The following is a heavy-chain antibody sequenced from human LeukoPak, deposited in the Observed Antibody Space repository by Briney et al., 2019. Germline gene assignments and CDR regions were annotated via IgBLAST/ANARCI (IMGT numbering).Heavy chain of an antibody. J-gene: IGHJ3*02. V-gene: IGHV3-23*01. CDR3: VKSAGKDGYRDVFDI. CDR2: ITKSGDQT. Sequence: GRSLRLSCVPSGITFSNSALSWVRQAPGKGLEWVSTITKSGDQTHYADSVRGLFTISRDIFKNTLYPQMNSLRAEDTAVYHCVKSAGKDGYRDVFDIWGQGTVVTVSS. D-gene: IGHD5-24*01. CDR1: GITFSNSA.